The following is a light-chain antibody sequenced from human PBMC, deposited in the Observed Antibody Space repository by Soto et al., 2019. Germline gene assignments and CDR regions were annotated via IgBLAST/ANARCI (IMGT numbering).Light chain of an antibody. J-gene: IGKJ1*01. CDR3: QQYNNGPQT. CDR1: QTVRNN. CDR2: GAS. V-gene: IGKV3-15*01. Sequence: EIVLTQSPATLSLSPGERATLSCRASQTVRNNYLAWYRHKPGQAPRLLIYGASTRATGIPARFSGSGSGTEFTLTISSLQSEDFAVYYCQQYNNGPQTFGQGTKVDTK.